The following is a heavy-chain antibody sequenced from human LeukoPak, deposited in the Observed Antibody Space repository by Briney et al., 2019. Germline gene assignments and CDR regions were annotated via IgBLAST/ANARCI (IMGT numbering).Heavy chain of an antibody. CDR3: AKNRLVRGTYYFDY. D-gene: IGHD3-10*01. J-gene: IGHJ4*02. CDR1: GFNFRSYA. V-gene: IGHV3-23*01. Sequence: GGSLRLSCAASGFNFRSYAMSWVRQAPPKGLEWVSAISGSGGSTYYADSVKGRFTISRDNSKNTLYLQMNSLRAEDTAVYYCAKNRLVRGTYYFDYWGQGTLVTVSS. CDR2: ISGSGGST.